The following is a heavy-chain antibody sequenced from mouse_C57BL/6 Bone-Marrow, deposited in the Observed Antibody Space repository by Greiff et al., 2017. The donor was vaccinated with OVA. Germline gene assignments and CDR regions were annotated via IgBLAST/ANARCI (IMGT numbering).Heavy chain of an antibody. J-gene: IGHJ3*01. V-gene: IGHV1-59*01. D-gene: IGHD2-4*01. Sequence: VQLQQPGAELVRPGTSVKLSCKASGYTFTSYWMHWVKQRPGQGLEWIGVIDPSDSYTNYNQKFKGKATLTVDTSSSTAYMQLSSLTPEDSAVYYCARPVYYDYAWFAYWGQGTLVTVSA. CDR2: IDPSDSYT. CDR3: ARPVYYDYAWFAY. CDR1: GYTFTSYW.